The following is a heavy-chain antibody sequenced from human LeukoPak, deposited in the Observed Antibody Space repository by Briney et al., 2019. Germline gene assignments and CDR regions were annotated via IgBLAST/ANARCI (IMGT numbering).Heavy chain of an antibody. CDR3: ARDTRGSCYDY. V-gene: IGHV1-2*02. CDR1: GYAFTGCC. CDR2: INPNSGGT. Sequence: ASVKVSCKASGYAFTGCCIDLDRHPPGQGLELMGWINPNSGGTNYAQKFQGRVTMTRDTSISTAYMELSRLRSDDTAVYYCARDTRGSCYDYWGQGTLVTVSS. D-gene: IGHD2-15*01. J-gene: IGHJ4*02.